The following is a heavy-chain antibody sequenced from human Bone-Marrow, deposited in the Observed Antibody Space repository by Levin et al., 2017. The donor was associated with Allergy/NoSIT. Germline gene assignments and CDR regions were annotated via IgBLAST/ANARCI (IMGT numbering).Heavy chain of an antibody. J-gene: IGHJ2*01. V-gene: IGHV3-23*01. CDR2: ISDNSYTR. CDR1: GFTFSRYA. Sequence: GESLKISCAASGFTFSRYAMSWVRQAPGKGPEWVSFISDNSYTRHYADSVKGRFTISRDNSKNILYLQMNGLTAEDTAIYYCAKDPPAVLGWYFDIWGRGTLVVVSS. CDR3: AKDPPAVLGWYFDI. D-gene: IGHD1-14*01.